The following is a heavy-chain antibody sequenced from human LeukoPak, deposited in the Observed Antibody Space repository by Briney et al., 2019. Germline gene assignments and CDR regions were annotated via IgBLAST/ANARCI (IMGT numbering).Heavy chain of an antibody. J-gene: IGHJ6*02. CDR1: GFTFSSYW. CDR2: INSDGTTT. Sequence: GGSLRLSCAASGFTFSSYWMPGVRQAPGKGLLWVSRINSDGTTTYYADSVKGRFTISRDNAKNTLYLQMNSLRAEDTAVYYCARGNYYGMDVWGQGTTVTVSS. V-gene: IGHV3-74*01. CDR3: ARGNYYGMDV.